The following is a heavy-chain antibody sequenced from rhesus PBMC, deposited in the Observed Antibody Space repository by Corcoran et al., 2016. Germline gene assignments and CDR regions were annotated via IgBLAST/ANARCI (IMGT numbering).Heavy chain of an antibody. J-gene: IGHJ4*01. CDR1: GGSIRSSTW. D-gene: IGHD2-39*02. CDR3: ARDPSGGVCY. V-gene: IGHV4S19*01. CDR2: ISGSSGST. Sequence: QVQLQESGPGLVTPYETLSLTGAVSGGSIRSSTWWRGIRQPPGKGLEWIGYISGSSGSTYYNPSLKGRVTISKDTSKNQFSLKLSSVTAADTAVYYCARDPSGGVCYWGQGVLVTVSS.